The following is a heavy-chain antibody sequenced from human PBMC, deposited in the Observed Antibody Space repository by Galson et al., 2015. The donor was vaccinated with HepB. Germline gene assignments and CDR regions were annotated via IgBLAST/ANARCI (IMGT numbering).Heavy chain of an antibody. J-gene: IGHJ4*02. CDR2: ITPIFGAA. CDR1: GFTFSTYA. Sequence: SVKVSCKASGFTFSTYAVNWVRQAPGQGLEWMGGITPIFGAAKYAQRIQGRVTITADDSTSTPYLELSSLRSEDTAMYYCAREGITAPTNTMDYWGQGTLVTVSS. V-gene: IGHV1-69*13. CDR3: AREGITAPTNTMDY. D-gene: IGHD6-13*01.